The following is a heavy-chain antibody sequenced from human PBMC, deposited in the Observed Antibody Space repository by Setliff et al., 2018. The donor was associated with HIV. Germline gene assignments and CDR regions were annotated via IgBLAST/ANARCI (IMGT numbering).Heavy chain of an antibody. CDR3: ARRIDDSGSFPDKNWFDP. CDR1: GFTFSDYY. V-gene: IGHV3-11*03. J-gene: IGHJ5*02. D-gene: IGHD3-10*01. CDR2: ISSSSIYT. Sequence: GGSLRLSCAASGFTFSDYYMSWIRQAPGKGLEWVSYISSSSIYTNYADSVKGRSTISRDNAKNSLYLQMNSLRAEDTAVYYCARRIDDSGSFPDKNWFDPWGQGSLVTVSS.